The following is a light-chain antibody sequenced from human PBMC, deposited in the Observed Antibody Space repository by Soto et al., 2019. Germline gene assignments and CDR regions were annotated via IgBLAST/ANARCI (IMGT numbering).Light chain of an antibody. CDR3: QQYNNLPYT. CDR2: DAS. CDR1: QAISKY. J-gene: IGKJ2*01. Sequence: DIQMTQSPSSLSASLGDRVTITCQASQAISKYLHWYHQRPGKAPILVIYDASNLEAGAPSRFSGGGSWTSFTLTISSLQPEDLGTYFCQQYNNLPYTFGQGTKLDIK. V-gene: IGKV1-33*01.